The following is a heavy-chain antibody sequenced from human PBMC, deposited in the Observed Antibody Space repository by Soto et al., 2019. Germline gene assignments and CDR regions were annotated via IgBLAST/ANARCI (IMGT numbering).Heavy chain of an antibody. CDR2: IIPIFGTA. Sequence: QVQLVQSGAEVKKPGSSVKVSCKAPGGTFSSYAISWVRQAPGQGLEWMGGIIPIFGTAKYAQKFQGRVTITADDSTSTGYMELSSLRSEDTAVYYCARSQGGSSSLDIYYYDYYGMDVWGQGTTVTVSS. J-gene: IGHJ6*02. D-gene: IGHD2-15*01. CDR1: GGTFSSYA. V-gene: IGHV1-69*01. CDR3: ARSQGGSSSLDIYYYDYYGMDV.